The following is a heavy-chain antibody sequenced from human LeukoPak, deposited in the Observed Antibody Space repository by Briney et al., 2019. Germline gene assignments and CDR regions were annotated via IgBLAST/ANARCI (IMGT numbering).Heavy chain of an antibody. Sequence: ASVKVSCKASGYTFTSYDISWVRQAPGQGLEWMGRIIPIFGTANYAQKFQGRVTITTDESTSTAYMELSSLRSEDTAVYYCARALGLAVAGHFDYWGQGTLVTVSS. D-gene: IGHD6-19*01. CDR3: ARALGLAVAGHFDY. V-gene: IGHV1-69*05. CDR1: GYTFTSYD. CDR2: IIPIFGTA. J-gene: IGHJ4*02.